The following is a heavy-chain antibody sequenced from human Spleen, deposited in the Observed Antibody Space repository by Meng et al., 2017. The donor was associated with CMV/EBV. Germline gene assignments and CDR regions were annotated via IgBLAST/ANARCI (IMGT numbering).Heavy chain of an antibody. CDR3: AKVRIVGATRADAFDV. J-gene: IGHJ3*01. Sequence: GESLKISCAVSGFTFSDYHMSWIRQAPGKGLEWVSFISAGGGTNYYADSVRGRVTSSRDNAKNTLYLQMNSLGADDTAVYYCAKVRIVGATRADAFDVWGQGTLVTVSS. CDR2: ISAGGGTN. V-gene: IGHV3-11*01. CDR1: GFTFSDYH. D-gene: IGHD1-26*01.